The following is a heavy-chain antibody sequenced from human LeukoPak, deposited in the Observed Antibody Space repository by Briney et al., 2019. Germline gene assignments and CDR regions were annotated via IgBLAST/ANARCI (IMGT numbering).Heavy chain of an antibody. J-gene: IGHJ5*02. V-gene: IGHV1-8*03. D-gene: IGHD1-26*01. Sequence: GASVKVSCKASGYTFTSYDINWVRQATGQGLEWMGWMNPNSGNTGYAQRFQGRVTITRNTSISTAYMELSSLRSEDTAVYYCARGVGATPPVGPWGQGTLVTVSS. CDR2: MNPNSGNT. CDR1: GYTFTSYD. CDR3: ARGVGATPPVGP.